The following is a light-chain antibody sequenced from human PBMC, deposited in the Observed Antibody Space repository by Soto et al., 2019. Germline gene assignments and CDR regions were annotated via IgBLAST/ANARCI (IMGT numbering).Light chain of an antibody. CDR1: QSVSSN. CDR3: EQYNDWPWT. Sequence: EIVMTQSPATLSVSPGEGATLSCRASQSVSSNLAWYQQKPGQVSRLLIFDASTRAPGIPARFSGNGSETELKIAIRGMQSEDFAVYYCEQYNDWPWTFGQGTTAEMK. J-gene: IGKJ1*01. CDR2: DAS. V-gene: IGKV3-15*01.